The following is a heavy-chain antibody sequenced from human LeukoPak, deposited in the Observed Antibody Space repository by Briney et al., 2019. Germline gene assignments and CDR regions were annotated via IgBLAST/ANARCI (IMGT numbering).Heavy chain of an antibody. CDR2: MKQDGSAK. CDR1: GFTFSSYW. D-gene: IGHD1-26*01. V-gene: IGHV3-7*01. J-gene: IGHJ4*01. CDR3: ARDNAGALDY. Sequence: GGSLRLSCVASGFTFSSYWMAWVRQAPGKGLEWVANMKQDGSAKHYADSVKGRFSISRDNSKNSVYLQMDSLRAEDTALYYCARDNAGALDYWGHGTLVTVSS.